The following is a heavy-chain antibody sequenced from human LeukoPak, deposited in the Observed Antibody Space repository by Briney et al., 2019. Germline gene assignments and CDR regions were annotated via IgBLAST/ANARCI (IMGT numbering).Heavy chain of an antibody. J-gene: IGHJ4*02. D-gene: IGHD2-15*01. CDR3: ARVAPSIDY. CDR2: IYYRGST. V-gene: IGHV4-39*01. Sequence: SETLSLTCTVSGGSISSSSYYWGWIRQPPGKGLEWIGSIYYRGSTYYNPSLKSRVTISVDTSKNQFSLKLSSVTAADTAVYYCARVAPSIDYWGQGTLVTVSS. CDR1: GGSISSSSYY.